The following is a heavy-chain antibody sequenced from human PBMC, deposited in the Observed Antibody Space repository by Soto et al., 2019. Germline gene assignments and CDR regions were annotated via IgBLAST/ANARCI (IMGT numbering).Heavy chain of an antibody. V-gene: IGHV5-51*01. Sequence: PGASQKISCKGSGYSFTSYWIGWERQMPGKGLEWMGIIYPGDSDTRYSQSFQGQVTISADKSISTAYLQWSSLKASDTAMYYCACGITIFGVVTLWGQGTLVTVSS. J-gene: IGHJ4*02. D-gene: IGHD3-3*01. CDR1: GYSFTSYW. CDR3: ACGITIFGVVTL. CDR2: IYPGDSDT.